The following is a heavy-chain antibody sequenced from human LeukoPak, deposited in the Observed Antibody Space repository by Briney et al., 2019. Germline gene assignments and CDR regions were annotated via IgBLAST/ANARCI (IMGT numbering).Heavy chain of an antibody. CDR2: ISSSSSYI. CDR1: GFTFSGYS. CDR3: ARDHDYGMDV. V-gene: IGHV3-21*01. J-gene: IGHJ6*02. Sequence: GGSLRLSCAASGFTFSGYSMNWVRQAPGKGLEWVSSISSSSSYIYYADSVKGRFTISRDNAKNSLYLQMNSLRAEDTSVYYCARDHDYGMDVWGQGTTVTVSS.